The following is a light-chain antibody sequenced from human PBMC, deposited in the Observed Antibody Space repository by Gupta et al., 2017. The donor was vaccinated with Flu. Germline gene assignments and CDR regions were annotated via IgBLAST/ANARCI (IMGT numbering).Light chain of an antibody. V-gene: IGKV1-5*01. J-gene: IGKJ2*01. CDR1: QSIGNW. Sequence: IQMTRPPSTLSASLGDSVTISCRASQSIGNWLAWYQQKPGKAPTPLIYTVSTLQSGVPSRFSGSGSGADFTLTITGLQPDDFATYYWQQYNNYSPNFGQGTKLEI. CDR3: QQYNNYSPN. CDR2: TVS.